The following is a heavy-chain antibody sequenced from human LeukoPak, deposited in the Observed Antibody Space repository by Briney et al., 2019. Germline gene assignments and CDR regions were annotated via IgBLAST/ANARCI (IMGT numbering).Heavy chain of an antibody. CDR3: ARRIIRNYWYFDL. V-gene: IGHV3-11*03. CDR2: ISSSSSYT. J-gene: IGHJ2*01. Sequence: GGSLRLTCAASGFTFSEYYMSWIRQAPGKGLEWVSYISSSSSYTNYADSVKGRFTISRDNAKNSLYLQMNSLRAEDTAVYYCARRIIRNYWYFDLWGRGTLVTVSS. CDR1: GFTFSEYY. D-gene: IGHD3-3*01.